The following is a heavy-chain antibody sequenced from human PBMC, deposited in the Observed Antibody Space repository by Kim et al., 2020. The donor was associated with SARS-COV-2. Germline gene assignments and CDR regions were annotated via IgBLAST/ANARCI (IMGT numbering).Heavy chain of an antibody. CDR2: ISGNSGFT. J-gene: IGHJ4*02. V-gene: IGHV3-11*06. CDR1: GFTFSDYY. CDR3: AREEGYYDSGRQGREY. Sequence: GGSLRLSCAASGFTFSDYYMTWLRQAPGKGLEWVSYISGNSGFTNYADSVKGRFTISRDNAKNSLYLQMNSLRAEDTAVYYCAREEGYYDSGRQGREYWGQGTLVTVSS. D-gene: IGHD3-10*01.